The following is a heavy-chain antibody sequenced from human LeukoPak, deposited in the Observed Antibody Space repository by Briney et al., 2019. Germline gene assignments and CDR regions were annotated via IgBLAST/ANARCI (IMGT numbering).Heavy chain of an antibody. CDR1: GGTFSSYA. V-gene: IGHV1-69*04. CDR2: IIPILGIA. Sequence: SVKVSRKASGGTFSSYAISWVRQAPGQGLEWMGRIIPILGIANYAQKFQGRVTITADKSTNTAYMELSSLRSEDTAVYYCANAERDYYDSSGYSMVEFDYWGQGTLVTVSS. J-gene: IGHJ4*02. CDR3: ANAERDYYDSSGYSMVEFDY. D-gene: IGHD3-22*01.